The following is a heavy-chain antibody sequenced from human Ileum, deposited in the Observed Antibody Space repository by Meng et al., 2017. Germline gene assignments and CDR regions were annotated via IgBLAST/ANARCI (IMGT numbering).Heavy chain of an antibody. CDR2: MNPNSGNT. CDR1: GFIFSSYD. CDR3: ARRTQSTGTALGY. V-gene: IGHV1-8*01. J-gene: IGHJ4*02. Sequence: QGQLVQSGPEVKKPGASVTVSCKASGFIFSSYDINWVRQAPRQGLEWMGWMNPNSGNTGFAQKFQDRITMTRDTSINTAYMELSSLTSEDTAVYYCARRTQSTGTALGYWGQGTLVTVSS. D-gene: IGHD1-1*01.